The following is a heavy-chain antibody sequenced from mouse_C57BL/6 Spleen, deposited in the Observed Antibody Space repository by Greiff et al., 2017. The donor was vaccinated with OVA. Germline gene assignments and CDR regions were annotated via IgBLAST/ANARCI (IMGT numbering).Heavy chain of an antibody. CDR1: GYTFTDYE. CDR2: IDPETGGT. Sequence: VQLQESGAELVRPGASVTLSCKASGYTFTDYEMHWVKQTPVHGLEWIGAIDPETGGTAYNQKFKGKAILTADKSSSTAYMELRSLTSEDSAVYYCTREGGNWDHFDYWGQGTTLTVSS. J-gene: IGHJ2*01. D-gene: IGHD4-1*01. V-gene: IGHV1-15*01. CDR3: TREGGNWDHFDY.